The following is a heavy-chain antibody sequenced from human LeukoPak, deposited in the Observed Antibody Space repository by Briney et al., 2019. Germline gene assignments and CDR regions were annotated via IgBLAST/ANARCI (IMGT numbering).Heavy chain of an antibody. CDR3: GASSGWGAFDV. Sequence: SETLSLTCTVSGGSISGSDNYWGWIRQPPGKGLEWILSIYYGGTTYYNPSLKSRVTKSVDTSKNQFSLNLYSVTAADTAVYYCGASSGWGAFDVWGRGTMVTVSS. J-gene: IGHJ3*01. CDR2: IYYGGTT. D-gene: IGHD6-25*01. V-gene: IGHV4-39*01. CDR1: GGSISGSDNY.